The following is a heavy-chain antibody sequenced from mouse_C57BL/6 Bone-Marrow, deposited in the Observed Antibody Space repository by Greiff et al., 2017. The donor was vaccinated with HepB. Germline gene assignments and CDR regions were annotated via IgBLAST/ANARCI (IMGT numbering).Heavy chain of an antibody. CDR2: IDPSDSYT. J-gene: IGHJ1*03. CDR1: GYTFTSYW. CDR3: ATYYGSPWYFDV. D-gene: IGHD1-1*01. V-gene: IGHV1-50*01. Sequence: QVQLKQPGAELVKPGASVKLSCKASGYTFTSYWMQWVKQRPGQGLEWIGEIDPSDSYTNYNQKFKGKATLTVDTSSSTAYMQLSSLTSEDSAVYYGATYYGSPWYFDVWGTGTTVTVSS.